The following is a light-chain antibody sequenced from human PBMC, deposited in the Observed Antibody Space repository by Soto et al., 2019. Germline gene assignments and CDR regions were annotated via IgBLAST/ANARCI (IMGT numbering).Light chain of an antibody. J-gene: IGKJ3*01. Sequence: EIVLTQSPGTLSLSPGERGTLSCRASQSVNSNYLAWYQQKPGQAPRLLIYGVSSRATGIPERFSGSGSGTDFTLTSSRLEPEDFAVYYCQQYGSSPTFGPGTKVDIK. CDR1: QSVNSNY. CDR3: QQYGSSPT. V-gene: IGKV3-20*01. CDR2: GVS.